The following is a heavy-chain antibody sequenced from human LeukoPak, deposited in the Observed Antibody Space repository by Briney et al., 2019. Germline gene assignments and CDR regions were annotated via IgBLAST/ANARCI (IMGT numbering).Heavy chain of an antibody. CDR3: ARDGSGSPDY. D-gene: IGHD3-10*01. CDR2: IAGSGDST. Sequence: GGSLRLSCAASGFTFSSYSMTWVRQAPGKGLEWVSTIAGSGDSTYYANSVKGRFTISRDNSKNTLYLQMGSLRAEDMAVYYCARDGSGSPDYWGQGTLVTVSS. V-gene: IGHV3-23*01. J-gene: IGHJ4*02. CDR1: GFTFSSYS.